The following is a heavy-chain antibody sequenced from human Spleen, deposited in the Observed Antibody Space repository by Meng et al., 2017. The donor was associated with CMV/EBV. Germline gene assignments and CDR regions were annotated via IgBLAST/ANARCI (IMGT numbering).Heavy chain of an antibody. J-gene: IGHJ3*02. D-gene: IGHD2-15*01. Sequence: ASVKVSCKASGYMFTAHYMHWVRQAPGQGLEWMGIINPSGGSTSYAQKFQGRVTMTRDTSTSTVYMELNSLRSEDTAVYYCAIPYWADTFDIWGQGTMVTVSS. CDR2: INPSGGST. V-gene: IGHV1-46*01. CDR3: AIPYWADTFDI. CDR1: GYMFTAHY.